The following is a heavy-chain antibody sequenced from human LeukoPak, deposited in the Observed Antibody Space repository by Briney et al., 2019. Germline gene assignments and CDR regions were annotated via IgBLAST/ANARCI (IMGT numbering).Heavy chain of an antibody. V-gene: IGHV3-48*01. CDR1: GFSFSDYS. J-gene: IGHJ4*02. CDR2: ISSSAKTT. Sequence: PGGSLRLSCAASGFSFSDYSMSWVRQAPGKGLEWISYISSSAKTTYYADSVKGRFTISRDNSKNTLYLQMNSLRAEDTAVYYCAKEGGLLYDYWGQGTLVTVSS. CDR3: AKEGGLLYDY. D-gene: IGHD2-21*01.